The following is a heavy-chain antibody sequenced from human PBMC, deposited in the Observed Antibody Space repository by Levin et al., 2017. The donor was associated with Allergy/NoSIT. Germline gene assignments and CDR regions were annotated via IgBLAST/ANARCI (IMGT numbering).Heavy chain of an antibody. Sequence: HGESLKISCAASGFTFSSYSMNWVRQAPGKGLEWVSSISSSSSYIYYADSVKGRFTISRDNAKNSLYLQMNSLRAEDTAVYYCARLASPSIVVVIGEFDYWGQGTLVTVSS. CDR3: ARLASPSIVVVIGEFDY. D-gene: IGHD3-22*01. J-gene: IGHJ4*02. CDR2: ISSSSSYI. V-gene: IGHV3-21*01. CDR1: GFTFSSYS.